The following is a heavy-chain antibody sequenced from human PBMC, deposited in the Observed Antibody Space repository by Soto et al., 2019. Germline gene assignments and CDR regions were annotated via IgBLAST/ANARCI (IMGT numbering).Heavy chain of an antibody. Sequence: ASVKVSCKASGGTFSSYAISWVRQAPGQGLEWMGGIIPIFGTANYAQKFQGRVTITADESTSTAYMELSSLRSEDTAVYYCARGVTMVRGVDYYYGMDVWGQGTTVTVSS. CDR3: ARGVTMVRGVDYYYGMDV. CDR2: IIPIFGTA. J-gene: IGHJ6*02. V-gene: IGHV1-69*13. CDR1: GGTFSSYA. D-gene: IGHD3-10*01.